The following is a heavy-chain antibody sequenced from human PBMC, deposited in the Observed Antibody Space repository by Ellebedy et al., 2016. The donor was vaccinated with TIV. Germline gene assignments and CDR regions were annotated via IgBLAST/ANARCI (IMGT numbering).Heavy chain of an antibody. CDR2: ISAYSGDT. V-gene: IGHV1-18*01. CDR3: ARDSFGSGSYYNPHPIGS. Sequence: AASVKVSCKASGYPFTGYGINWVRQAPGQRLEWLGWISAYSGDTKYAENVQGRVTMTRNTSTSIAYMELMTLKSDDTAVYYCARDSFGSGSYYNPHPIGSWGRGTLVTVSS. J-gene: IGHJ5*02. CDR1: GYPFTGYG. D-gene: IGHD3-10*01.